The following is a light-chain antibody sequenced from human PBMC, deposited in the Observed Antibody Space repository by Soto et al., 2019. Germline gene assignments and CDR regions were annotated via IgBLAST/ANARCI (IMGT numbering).Light chain of an antibody. V-gene: IGKV1-5*03. CDR1: QTISSW. J-gene: IGKJ1*01. CDR3: QHYNSYSEA. CDR2: KAS. Sequence: DIQMTQSPSTLSGSVGDRVTITCRASQTISSWLAWYQQKPGKASKLLIYKASTLKSGVPSRFSGSGSGTEFTLTISSLQPDDFATYYRQHYNSYSEAFGQGTKVDIK.